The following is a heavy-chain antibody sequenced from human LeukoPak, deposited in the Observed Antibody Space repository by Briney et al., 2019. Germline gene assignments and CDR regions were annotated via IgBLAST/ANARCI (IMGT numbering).Heavy chain of an antibody. CDR3: ARADYYYGTSGYYWFDP. J-gene: IGHJ5*02. CDR1: GGSISSYY. Sequence: PSETLSLTCTVSGGSISSYYWSWIRQPPGKGLEWIGYVYYGGSTNYNPSLKSRVTISVDTSKNQFSLKLSSVTAADTAAYYCARADYYYGTSGYYWFDPWGQGTLVTVSS. CDR2: VYYGGST. D-gene: IGHD3-22*01. V-gene: IGHV4-59*01.